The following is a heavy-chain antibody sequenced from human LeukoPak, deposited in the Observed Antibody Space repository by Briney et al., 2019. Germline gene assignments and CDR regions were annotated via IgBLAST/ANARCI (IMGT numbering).Heavy chain of an antibody. V-gene: IGHV7-4-1*02. CDR1: GYTFTSYA. CDR3: ARVCKYYDFWSGYYQDYYYYYYMDV. Sequence: ASVKVSCKASGYTFTSYAMNWVRQAPGQGLEWMGWINTNTGNPTYAQGFTGRFVFSLDTSVSTAYLQISSLKAEDTAVYYCARVCKYYDFWSGYYQDYYYYYYMDVWGKGTTVTVSS. CDR2: INTNTGNP. D-gene: IGHD3-3*01. J-gene: IGHJ6*03.